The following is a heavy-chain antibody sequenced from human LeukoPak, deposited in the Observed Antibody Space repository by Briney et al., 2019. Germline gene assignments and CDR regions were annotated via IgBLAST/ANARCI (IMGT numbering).Heavy chain of an antibody. CDR3: VRLGCLCGGSCYH. V-gene: IGHV1-69*02. D-gene: IGHD2-15*01. J-gene: IGHJ4*02. CDR2: LIPILVIA. CDR1: RGTFSSYT. Sequence: EASVKVSSKASRGTFSSYTISWVRQAPGQRLEWMGRLIPILVIANYAQKFQGRVTTTADKSTSTAYMELRRLRSEDTAVSYCVRLGCLCGGSCYHGGQGTRVTVSS.